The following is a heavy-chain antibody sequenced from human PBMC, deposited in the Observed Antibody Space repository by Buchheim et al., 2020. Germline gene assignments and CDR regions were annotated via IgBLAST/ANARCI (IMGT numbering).Heavy chain of an antibody. Sequence: EVQLVESGGGLVQPGGSLRLSCAASGFTFSSYAMNWVRQAPGKGLEWVSTINDSGSSTYSADSVKGRFSISRDNSNNTLYLHMKSLGAEDTAVYYCARDSSGWHDWGQGTL. CDR3: ARDSSGWHD. D-gene: IGHD6-19*01. CDR2: INDSGSST. V-gene: IGHV3-23*04. CDR1: GFTFSSYA. J-gene: IGHJ4*02.